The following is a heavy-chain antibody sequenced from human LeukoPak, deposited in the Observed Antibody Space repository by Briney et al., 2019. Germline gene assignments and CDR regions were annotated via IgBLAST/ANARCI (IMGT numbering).Heavy chain of an antibody. CDR2: VDGSGVNT. CDR1: GFTFSSYA. CDR3: AKAGSGTYYDY. Sequence: GGSLRLSCAASGFTFSSYAMNWVRQAPGKGLEWVSAVDGSGVNTNYADSVKGRFTISRDNSKNTLSLQMNSLRAEDTAIYYCAKAGSGTYYDYWGQGTLVTVSS. V-gene: IGHV3-23*01. D-gene: IGHD2-15*01. J-gene: IGHJ4*02.